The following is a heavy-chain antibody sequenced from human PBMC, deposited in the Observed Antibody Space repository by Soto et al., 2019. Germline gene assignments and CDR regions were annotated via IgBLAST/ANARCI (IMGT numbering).Heavy chain of an antibody. D-gene: IGHD4-17*01. V-gene: IGHV1-18*04. CDR3: ARVVKAGDYGDYGRYYCDY. Sequence: APVKVSCKASGYTFTTYGITWVRQAPGQGLEWMGWISAYSGNTNYAQKLQGRLTVTTDTSTNTAYMDLRSLRSDDTAVYYCARVVKAGDYGDYGRYYCDYWGHGTRGFVSS. CDR1: GYTFTTYG. CDR2: ISAYSGNT. J-gene: IGHJ4*01.